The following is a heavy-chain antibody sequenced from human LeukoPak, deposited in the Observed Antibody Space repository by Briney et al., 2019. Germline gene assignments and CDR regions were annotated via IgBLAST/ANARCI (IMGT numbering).Heavy chain of an antibody. V-gene: IGHV3-30*02. CDR3: AKSSGAIESLLGY. CDR2: IRYDGSNK. D-gene: IGHD3-16*01. J-gene: IGHJ4*02. CDR1: GFTFSSYG. Sequence: PGGSLRLSCAASGFTFSSYGMHWVRQAPGKGLEWVAFIRYDGSNKYYADSVKGRFTISRDNSKSTLYLQMNSLRAEDTAVYYCAKSSGAIESLLGYWGQGTLVTVSS.